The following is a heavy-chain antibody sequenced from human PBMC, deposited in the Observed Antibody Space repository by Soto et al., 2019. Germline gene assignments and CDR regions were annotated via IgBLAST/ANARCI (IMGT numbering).Heavy chain of an antibody. Sequence: SETLSLTCTVSGGSISSGGYYWSWIRQHPGKGLEWIGYIYYSGSTYYNPSLKSRVTISVDTSKNQFSLKLSSVTAADTAVYYCARWSQYCSGGSCYSSAFDIWGQGTMVTVSS. V-gene: IGHV4-31*03. J-gene: IGHJ3*02. CDR2: IYYSGST. CDR3: ARWSQYCSGGSCYSSAFDI. CDR1: GGSISSGGYY. D-gene: IGHD2-15*01.